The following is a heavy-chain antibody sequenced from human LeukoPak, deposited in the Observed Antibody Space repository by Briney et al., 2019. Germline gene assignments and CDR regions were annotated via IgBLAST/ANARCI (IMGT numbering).Heavy chain of an antibody. D-gene: IGHD1-1*01. CDR1: GGSISSYY. J-gene: IGHJ6*02. V-gene: IGHV4-59*01. CDR3: ARDSEGVPYYYGMDV. CDR2: IYYSGST. Sequence: SETLSLTCTVSGGSISSYYWSWIRQPPGKGLEWIGYIYYSGSTNYNPSLKSRVTISVDTSKNQFSLKLSSVTAADTAVYYCARDSEGVPYYYGMDVWGQGTTVTVSS.